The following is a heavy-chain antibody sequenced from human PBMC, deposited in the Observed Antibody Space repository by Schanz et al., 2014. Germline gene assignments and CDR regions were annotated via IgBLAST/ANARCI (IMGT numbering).Heavy chain of an antibody. Sequence: ELQMLESGGGLVQPGGSLRLSCVASGFTFTRYGVSWVRQAPGKGLEWVSVISGSGGGANYADSVKGRFTVSRGNSESTMYLQMNNLRADDTAVYYCARGTGTFDSWGQGTLVTVSS. D-gene: IGHD3-9*01. V-gene: IGHV3-23*01. CDR2: ISGSGGGA. J-gene: IGHJ4*02. CDR3: ARGTGTFDS. CDR1: GFTFTRYG.